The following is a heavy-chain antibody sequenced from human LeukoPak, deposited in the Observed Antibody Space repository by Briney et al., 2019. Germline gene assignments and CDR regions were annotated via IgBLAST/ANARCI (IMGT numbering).Heavy chain of an antibody. J-gene: IGHJ4*02. CDR3: ARGSTTGGIAARPLDY. CDR2: IGSSGSTI. V-gene: IGHV3-48*03. Sequence: GGSLRLSCAASGFTFSSYEMNWVRQAPGKGLEWVSYIGSSGSTIYYADSVKGRFTISRDNAKYSLYLQMNSLRGEDTAVYYCARGSTTGGIAARPLDYWGQGTLVTVSS. D-gene: IGHD6-6*01. CDR1: GFTFSSYE.